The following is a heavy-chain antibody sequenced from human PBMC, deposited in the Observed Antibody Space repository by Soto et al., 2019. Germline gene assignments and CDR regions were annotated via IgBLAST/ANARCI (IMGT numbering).Heavy chain of an antibody. V-gene: IGHV4-34*01. CDR2: INHSGST. J-gene: IGHJ4*02. Sequence: SETLSLTCAVYGGSFSGYYWNWIRQPPGKGLEWIGEINHSGSTNYNPSLKSRVTISVDTSKNQFSLKLSSVTAEDTAVYYCAILAHGKFDYWGQGALVTVSS. D-gene: IGHD1-26*01. CDR1: GGSFSGYY. CDR3: AILAHGKFDY.